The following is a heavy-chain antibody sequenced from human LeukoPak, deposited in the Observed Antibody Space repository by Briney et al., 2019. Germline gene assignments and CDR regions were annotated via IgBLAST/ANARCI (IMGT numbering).Heavy chain of an antibody. D-gene: IGHD2-2*01. CDR2: IRYDASDK. J-gene: IGHJ4*02. Sequence: GGSLRLSCAASGFTLSQYVMHWVRQAPGKGLEWVAFIRYDASDKYYPDSVKGRFTIYRDNSKNTLDLQMNSLRHEDTAVYYCVKDRASTNCFDYWGQGTLVTVSS. V-gene: IGHV3-30*02. CDR3: VKDRASTNCFDY. CDR1: GFTLSQYV.